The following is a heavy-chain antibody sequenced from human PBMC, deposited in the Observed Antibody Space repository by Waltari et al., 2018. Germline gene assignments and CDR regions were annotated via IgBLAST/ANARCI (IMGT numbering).Heavy chain of an antibody. Sequence: QVLLQQSGPGLVKPSEPLSVTCTVSGGSLSGFYWSWFRQSPGKGLEWIAFIYDSWTTKYNPSLKSRVTISVDTSKNRFTLKLGSATAADTALYYCARGTPSFYHYMDVWGKGTTVIVSS. CDR3: ARGTPSFYHYMDV. CDR2: IYDSWTT. CDR1: GGSLSGFY. J-gene: IGHJ6*03. V-gene: IGHV4-59*01.